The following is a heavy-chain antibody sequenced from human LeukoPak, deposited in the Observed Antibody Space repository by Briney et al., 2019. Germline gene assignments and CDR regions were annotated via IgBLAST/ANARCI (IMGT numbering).Heavy chain of an antibody. CDR3: ARGRETYYYDSSGYRFSW. CDR1: GYTFTSYD. CDR2: MNPNSGNT. D-gene: IGHD3-22*01. J-gene: IGHJ4*02. V-gene: IGHV1-8*01. Sequence: ASVKASCKASGYTFTSYDINWVRQATGQGLEWMGWMNPNSGNTGYAQKFQGRVTMTRNTSISTAYMELSSLRSEDTAVYYCARGRETYYYDSSGYRFSWWGQGTLVTVSS.